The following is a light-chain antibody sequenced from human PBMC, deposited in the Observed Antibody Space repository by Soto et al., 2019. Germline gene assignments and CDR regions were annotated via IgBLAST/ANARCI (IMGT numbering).Light chain of an antibody. CDR3: QQYDRWPVT. V-gene: IGKV3-15*01. CDR2: GAS. Sequence: EIVMTQSPATLSVSPGEGATLSCRASQSVSSNLAWYQQKPGQAPRLLIYGASTRATGTPARFSGSGSGTEFTLTIDRLQSADFAVYYCQQYDRWPVTFGGGTKVDIK. CDR1: QSVSSN. J-gene: IGKJ4*01.